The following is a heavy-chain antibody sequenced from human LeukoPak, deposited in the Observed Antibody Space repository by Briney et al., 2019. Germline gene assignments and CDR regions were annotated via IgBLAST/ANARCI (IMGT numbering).Heavy chain of an antibody. CDR1: GGTFSSYT. CDR3: ASSGDGYNSNAFDI. Sequence: ASVKVSCKASGGTFSSYTISWVRQAPGQALERMGRIIPILGIANYAQKFQGRVTITADKSTSTAYMELSSLRSEDTAVYYCASSGDGYNSNAFDIWGQGTMVTVSS. V-gene: IGHV1-69*02. CDR2: IIPILGIA. J-gene: IGHJ3*02. D-gene: IGHD5-24*01.